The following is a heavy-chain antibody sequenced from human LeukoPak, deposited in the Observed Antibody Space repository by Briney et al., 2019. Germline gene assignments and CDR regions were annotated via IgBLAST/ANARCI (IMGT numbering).Heavy chain of an antibody. J-gene: IGHJ4*02. CDR3: ARAAYSGRYPPDY. D-gene: IGHD1-26*01. CDR2: ISRSGDTI. Sequence: PGGSLRLSCAASGFTFSTYSMNWVRQAPGKGLEWVSYISRSGDTIYYADSVKGRFTISRDNAKNSMYLQMNNLRVEDTAVYYCARAAYSGRYPPDYWGQGTLVTVSS. CDR1: GFTFSTYS. V-gene: IGHV3-48*04.